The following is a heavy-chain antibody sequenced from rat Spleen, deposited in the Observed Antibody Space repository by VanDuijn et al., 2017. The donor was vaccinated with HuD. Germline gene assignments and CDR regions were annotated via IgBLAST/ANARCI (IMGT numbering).Heavy chain of an antibody. Sequence: EVQLVESVGGRVQPGRSLRLSCVASGITFNNYWMTWIRQAPGKGLEWVASISNIDDTYYSDSVKGRFSISRDNAKSTLYLQMNSLRSEDTATYYCSPLPGYNLDHWGQGVMVTVSS. D-gene: IGHD1-4*01. J-gene: IGHJ2*01. CDR2: ISNIDDT. CDR3: SPLPGYNLDH. V-gene: IGHV5-31*01. CDR1: GITFNNYW.